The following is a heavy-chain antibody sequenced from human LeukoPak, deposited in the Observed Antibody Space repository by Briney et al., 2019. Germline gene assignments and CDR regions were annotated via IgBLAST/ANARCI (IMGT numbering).Heavy chain of an antibody. CDR2: INPNSGGT. CDR3: ARVETIRYFDWFPGY. J-gene: IGHJ4*02. Sequence: ASVKVSCKASGYTFTVYYIHWLRQAPGQGLEWMGWINPNSGGTNYAQKFQGRVTMTRDTSISTAYMELSRLRSDDTAVYYCARVETIRYFDWFPGYWGQGTLVTVSS. D-gene: IGHD3-9*01. CDR1: GYTFTVYY. V-gene: IGHV1-2*02.